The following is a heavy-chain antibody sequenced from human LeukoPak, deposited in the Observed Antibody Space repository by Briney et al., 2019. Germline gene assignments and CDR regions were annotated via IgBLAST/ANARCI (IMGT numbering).Heavy chain of an antibody. Sequence: GGSLRLSCAASGFTFSSYSMNWVRQAPGKGLEWVSSISSSSSYIYYADSVKGRFTISRDNAKNSQYLQMNSLRAEDTAVYYCARDWPGAAFDIWGQGTMVTVSS. J-gene: IGHJ3*02. CDR1: GFTFSSYS. CDR2: ISSSSSYI. CDR3: ARDWPGAAFDI. V-gene: IGHV3-21*01.